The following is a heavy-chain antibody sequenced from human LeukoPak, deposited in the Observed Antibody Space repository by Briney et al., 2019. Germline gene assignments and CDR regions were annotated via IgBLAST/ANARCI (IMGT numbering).Heavy chain of an antibody. CDR2: FDPEDGET. J-gene: IGHJ6*03. CDR3: ARAGRDGYNSGDYYYYMDV. V-gene: IGHV1-24*01. Sequence: ASVKVSCKVSGYTLTELSMHWVRQAPGKGLEWMGGFDPEDGETNYAQKFQGRVTVTRDTSTSTVYMELSSLRSEDTAVYYCARAGRDGYNSGDYYYYMDVWGKGTTVTVSS. CDR1: GYTLTELS. D-gene: IGHD5-24*01.